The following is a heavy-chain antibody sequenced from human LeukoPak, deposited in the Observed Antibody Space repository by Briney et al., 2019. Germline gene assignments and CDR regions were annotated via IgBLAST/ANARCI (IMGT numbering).Heavy chain of an antibody. CDR3: ARDRGTAVYYYYGMDV. Sequence: PGGSLRLSCAASGFTFSSSYMTWVRQAPGKGLEGVSIIYSGGTTNYADSVKGRFTISRDNSKNTLSLQMNSLRAEDTAVYYCARDRGTAVYYYYGMDVWGQGTTVTVSS. CDR2: IYSGGTT. J-gene: IGHJ6*02. V-gene: IGHV3-66*02. CDR1: GFTFSSSY. D-gene: IGHD3-10*01.